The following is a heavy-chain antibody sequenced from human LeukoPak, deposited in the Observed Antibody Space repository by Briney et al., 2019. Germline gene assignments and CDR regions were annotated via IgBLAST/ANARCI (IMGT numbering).Heavy chain of an antibody. V-gene: IGHV1-2*02. J-gene: IGHJ3*02. CDR3: ARGGQDIVVEDAFDI. Sequence: GASVKVSCKASGYTFTGYYMHWVRQAPGQGLEWMGWINPNSGGTNCAQKFQGRVTMTRDTAISTAYMELSRLRSDDTAVYYCARGGQDIVVEDAFDIWGQGTMVTVSS. D-gene: IGHD2-15*01. CDR2: INPNSGGT. CDR1: GYTFTGYY.